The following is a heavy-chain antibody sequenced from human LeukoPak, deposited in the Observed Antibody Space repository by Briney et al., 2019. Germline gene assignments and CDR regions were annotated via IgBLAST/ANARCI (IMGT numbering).Heavy chain of an antibody. D-gene: IGHD2-2*02. CDR2: VKQHGRAK. CDR1: GFTFNSYW. J-gene: IGHJ6*03. CDR3: ARDGCGYCSSTSCYSVCYYYYMDV. Sequence: GRSLRLSSAASGFTFNSYWMSWVLQAPCKGREPVANVKQHGRAKYYVDSVKGRFTISRDNAKNSLYLQMNSLRAEDTAVYYCARDGCGYCSSTSCYSVCYYYYMDVWGKGTTVTVSS. V-gene: IGHV3-7*01.